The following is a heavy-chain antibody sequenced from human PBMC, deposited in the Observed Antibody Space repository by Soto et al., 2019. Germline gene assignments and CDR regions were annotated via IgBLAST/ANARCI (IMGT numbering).Heavy chain of an antibody. V-gene: IGHV1-69*01. CDR3: ARGRDQPPVGLYFDS. J-gene: IGHJ4*02. CDR2: IIPMFGTP. D-gene: IGHD1-26*01. Sequence: QVQLVQSGAEVKKPGSSVKVSCKASGDAFTNYIFDWVRQAPGQGLEWMGGIIPMFGTPKYAQTFQDRVTISADGSPGTAYLELTSLRVDDTAVYYCARGRDQPPVGLYFDSWGEGTRVTVYS. CDR1: GDAFTNYI.